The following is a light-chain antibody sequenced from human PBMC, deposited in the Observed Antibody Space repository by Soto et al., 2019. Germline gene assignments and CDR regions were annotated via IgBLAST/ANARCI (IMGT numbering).Light chain of an antibody. CDR3: QQRSNWPLT. V-gene: IGKV3-11*01. CDR2: DAS. Sequence: EIVVTQSPATLSLSPGEGATLSCRASQSVSNYLAWYQQKPGQAPRLLIYDASQRATGIPARFSGSGSGTDFTLTISSLEPEDFAVYYCQQRSNWPLTFGGGTKVEIK. CDR1: QSVSNY. J-gene: IGKJ4*01.